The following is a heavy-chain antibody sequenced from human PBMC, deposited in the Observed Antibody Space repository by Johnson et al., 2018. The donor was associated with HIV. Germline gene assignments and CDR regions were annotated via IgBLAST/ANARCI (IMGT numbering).Heavy chain of an antibody. CDR3: ARDLIVGATRGGAFDI. V-gene: IGHV3-53*01. CDR2: IDSCGST. J-gene: IGHJ3*02. Sequence: MQLVESGGGLVKPGGSLRLSCAASGFTVSSNYMNWVRQAPGKGLEWVSVIDSCGSTYHADSVRGLFTISRDNSKNTLYLQMNSLKVEDTAVYYFARDLIVGATRGGAFDIWGQETMVTVSS. CDR1: GFTVSSNY. D-gene: IGHD1-26*01.